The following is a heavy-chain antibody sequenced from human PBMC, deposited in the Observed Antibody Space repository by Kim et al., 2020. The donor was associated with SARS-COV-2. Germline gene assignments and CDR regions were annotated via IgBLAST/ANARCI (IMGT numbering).Heavy chain of an antibody. CDR2: IYYSGST. CDR3: ARDPPTTYYYGSGSYYNGLDAFDI. J-gene: IGHJ3*02. Sequence: SETLSLTCTVSGGSISSSSYYWGWIRQPPGKGLEWIGSIYYSGSTYYNPSLKSRVTISVDTSKNQFSLKLSSVTAADTAVYYCARDPPTTYYYGSGSYYNGLDAFDIWGQGTMVTVSS. D-gene: IGHD3-10*01. CDR1: GGSISSSSYY. V-gene: IGHV4-39*07.